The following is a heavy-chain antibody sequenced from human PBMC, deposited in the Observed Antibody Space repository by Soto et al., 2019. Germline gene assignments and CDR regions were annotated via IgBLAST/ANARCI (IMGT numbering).Heavy chain of an antibody. V-gene: IGHV1-18*01. Sequence: QVQLVQSGAEVKKPGASVKVSCKASGYTFTSYGISWVRQAPGQGLEWMGWISAYNGNTHYPQNLQGRVTMTTDTATSTAYLVLRSLRSDDTAVYCCAREAVAAIDGVNYSYGMEVWGQRTTVTVSS. CDR1: GYTFTSYG. CDR2: ISAYNGNT. CDR3: AREAVAAIDGVNYSYGMEV. J-gene: IGHJ6*02. D-gene: IGHD2-2*01.